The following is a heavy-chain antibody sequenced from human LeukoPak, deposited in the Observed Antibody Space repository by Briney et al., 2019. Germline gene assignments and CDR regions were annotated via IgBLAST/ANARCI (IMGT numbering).Heavy chain of an antibody. V-gene: IGHV1-8*01. Sequence: ASVKVSCRASGYTFTSYDITWVRQATGQGLEWMGWMNPNSGNTSYAQKFQGRVTMTRNTSISTAYMELSSLRSEDTAVYYCARAYSGRYFDYWGQGTLVTVSS. CDR2: MNPNSGNT. CDR1: GYTFTSYD. J-gene: IGHJ4*02. D-gene: IGHD1-26*01. CDR3: ARAYSGRYFDY.